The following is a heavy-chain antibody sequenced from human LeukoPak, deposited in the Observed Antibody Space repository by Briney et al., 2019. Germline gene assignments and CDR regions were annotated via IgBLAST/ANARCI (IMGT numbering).Heavy chain of an antibody. D-gene: IGHD6-19*01. CDR3: GRRPREIAVADY. Sequence: GGSLRLSCAASGFSFSTYWMSWVRQAPGKGLEWVANIKQDGSEKYYVDSVKGRFTISRDNAKNSLYLQMNSPRAEDTAVYYCGRRPREIAVADYWGQGTQVTVSS. CDR1: GFSFSTYW. J-gene: IGHJ4*02. CDR2: IKQDGSEK. V-gene: IGHV3-7*01.